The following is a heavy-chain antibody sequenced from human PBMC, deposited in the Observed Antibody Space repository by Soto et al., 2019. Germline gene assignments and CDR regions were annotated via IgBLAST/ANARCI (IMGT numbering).Heavy chain of an antibody. CDR2: IYYSGST. J-gene: IGHJ4*01. D-gene: IGHD3-10*01. CDR3: ARVGGFGATTIDY. CDR1: GGSISSGDYY. V-gene: IGHV4-30-4*01. Sequence: QVQLQESGPGLVKPSQTLSLTYTVSGGSISSGDYYWSWIRQPPGKGLEWIGYIYYSGSTYYNPSLKSRVTISVDTSKNQFSLKLSSVTAADTAVYYCARVGGFGATTIDYWGHGTLVTVSS.